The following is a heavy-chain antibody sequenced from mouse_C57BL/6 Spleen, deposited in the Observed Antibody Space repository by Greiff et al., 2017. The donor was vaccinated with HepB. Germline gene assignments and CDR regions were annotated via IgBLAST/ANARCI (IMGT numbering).Heavy chain of an antibody. J-gene: IGHJ2*01. CDR2: IDPETGGT. V-gene: IGHV1-15*01. CDR3: TRRDYGSSYYFDD. D-gene: IGHD1-1*01. Sequence: VQLQQSGAELVRPGASVTLSCKASGYTFTDYEMHWVKQTPVHGLEWIGAIDPETGGTAYNQKFKGKAILTADKSSSTAYMELRSLTSEDSAVYYCTRRDYGSSYYFDDWGQSTTLTVSS. CDR1: GYTFTDYE.